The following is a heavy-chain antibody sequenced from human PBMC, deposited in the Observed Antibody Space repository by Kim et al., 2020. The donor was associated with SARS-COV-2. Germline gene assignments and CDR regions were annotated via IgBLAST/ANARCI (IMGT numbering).Heavy chain of an antibody. CDR3: VRGTGGYCSGGSCSGPYYFDY. D-gene: IGHD2-15*01. CDR2: IKQDGSEK. Sequence: GGSLRLSCAGSGFTFRNYWMNWVRQAPGKGLEWVANIKQDGSEKHYVDSGRGRFTISRDNAKNSLYLQMNSLRAEDTAVYYCVRGTGGYCSGGSCSGPYYFDYWGQGTLVTVSS. V-gene: IGHV3-7*01. CDR1: GFTFRNYW. J-gene: IGHJ4*02.